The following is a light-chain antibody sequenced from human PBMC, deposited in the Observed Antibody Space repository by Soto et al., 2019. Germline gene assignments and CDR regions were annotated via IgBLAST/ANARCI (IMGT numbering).Light chain of an antibody. CDR1: QSVSSY. Sequence: EIVLTQSPATLSLSPGERATLSCRASQSVSSYLAWYQQKPGQAPRLLIYDASNRATGIPARFSGSGSGTDFTLTSSSLEPEDLSVYYCQQRSNWHPLTFGGGTKVEIK. J-gene: IGKJ4*01. CDR2: DAS. V-gene: IGKV3-11*01. CDR3: QQRSNWHPLT.